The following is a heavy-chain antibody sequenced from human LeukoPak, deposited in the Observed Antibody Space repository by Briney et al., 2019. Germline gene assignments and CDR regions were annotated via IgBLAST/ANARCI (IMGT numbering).Heavy chain of an antibody. CDR2: INSDGSGT. Sequence: GGSLRLSCAASGFTFRSYRMHWVRQAPGEGLVWVSRINSDGSGTSYADSVKGRFTISRDNAKNTLNLQMNSLRAEDTAVYYCARDHIAAGGTANYYYYYYMDVWGKGTTVTISS. D-gene: IGHD6-13*01. V-gene: IGHV3-74*01. CDR1: GFTFRSYR. CDR3: ARDHIAAGGTANYYYYYYMDV. J-gene: IGHJ6*03.